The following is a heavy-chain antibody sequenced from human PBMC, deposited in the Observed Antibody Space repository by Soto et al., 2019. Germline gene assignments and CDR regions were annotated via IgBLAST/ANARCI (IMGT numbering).Heavy chain of an antibody. CDR2: INTYNGNT. V-gene: IGHV1-18*01. Sequence: QVQLVQSGPEVKKPGASVKVSCKTSGYIFTTYSIALVRQAPGQGLEWMGWINTYNGNTHYTQKFQDRVTVTTDTSTATAYMELSSLTSDDTAVYYWARGPQTGDLWGQGTRITVSS. J-gene: IGHJ4*02. CDR1: GYIFTTYS. CDR3: ARGPQTGDL.